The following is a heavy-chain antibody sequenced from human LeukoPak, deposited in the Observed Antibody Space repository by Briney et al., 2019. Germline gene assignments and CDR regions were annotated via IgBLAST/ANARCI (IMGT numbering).Heavy chain of an antibody. Sequence: ASVKVSCKASGYTFTSYGISWVRQAPGQGLEWMGWISAYNGNTNYAQKLQGRVTMTTDTSTSTAHMELRSLRSDDTAVYYCARDFLGAHAFDIWGQGTMVTVSS. CDR2: ISAYNGNT. CDR1: GYTFTSYG. J-gene: IGHJ3*02. D-gene: IGHD3-16*01. V-gene: IGHV1-18*01. CDR3: ARDFLGAHAFDI.